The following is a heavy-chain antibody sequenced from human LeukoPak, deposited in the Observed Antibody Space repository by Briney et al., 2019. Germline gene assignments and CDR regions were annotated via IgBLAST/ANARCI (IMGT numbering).Heavy chain of an antibody. CDR1: GASLSTSS. CDR3: ARHFSNGWSDK. CDR2: IYYSGTD. Sequence: TLSLTCTVSGASLSTSSWTWIRQPQGKGLEWIGFIYYSGTDHYHPSLKSRVTISLDTSKNQFSLRLSSVTAADTAVYYCARHFSNGWSDKWGQGTLVTVS. D-gene: IGHD6-19*01. J-gene: IGHJ4*02. V-gene: IGHV4-59*08.